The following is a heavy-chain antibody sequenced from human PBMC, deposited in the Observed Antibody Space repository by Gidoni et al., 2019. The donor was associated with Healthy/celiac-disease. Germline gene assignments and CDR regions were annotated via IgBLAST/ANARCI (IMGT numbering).Heavy chain of an antibody. CDR3: AKDLDIVVVPAAIYRLGYYYYGMDV. Sequence: EVQLLESGGGLVQPGGSLRLSCAASGFTFSSSAMSWVRPAPGKGLEWVSAISGSGGSTYYADSVKGRFTISRDNSKNTLYLQMNSLRAEDTAVYYCAKDLDIVVVPAAIYRLGYYYYGMDVWGQGTTVTVSS. CDR2: ISGSGGST. V-gene: IGHV3-23*01. CDR1: GFTFSSSA. D-gene: IGHD2-2*01. J-gene: IGHJ6*02.